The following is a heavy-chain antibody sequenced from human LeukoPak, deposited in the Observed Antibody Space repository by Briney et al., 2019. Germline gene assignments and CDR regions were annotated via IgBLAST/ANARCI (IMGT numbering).Heavy chain of an antibody. D-gene: IGHD5-18*01. CDR1: GDSVSSNSAA. Sequence: SQTLSLTCAISGDSVSSNSAAWNWIRQSPSRGLEWLGRTYYRSKWYNDYAVSVKSRITINPGTSKNQFSLQLNSVTPEDSAVYYCARAREELWSLYYFDYWGQGTLVTVSS. V-gene: IGHV6-1*01. CDR2: TYYRSKWYN. CDR3: ARAREELWSLYYFDY. J-gene: IGHJ4*02.